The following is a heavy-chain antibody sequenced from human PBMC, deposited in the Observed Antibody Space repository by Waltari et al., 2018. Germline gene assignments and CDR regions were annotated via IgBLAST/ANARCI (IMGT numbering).Heavy chain of an antibody. Sequence: EVQLVESGGGLVQPGGSLRLSCAASGFTFSSYAMSWVRQAPGKGLEWVSVISGSSGSTYYADSVKGRVTISRDNSKNTRYLQMNSLRAEDTAVYYCAKDGTMIPLGAFDIWGQGTMVTVSS. CDR3: AKDGTMIPLGAFDI. J-gene: IGHJ3*02. V-gene: IGHV3-23*04. CDR1: GFTFSSYA. D-gene: IGHD3-22*01. CDR2: ISGSSGST.